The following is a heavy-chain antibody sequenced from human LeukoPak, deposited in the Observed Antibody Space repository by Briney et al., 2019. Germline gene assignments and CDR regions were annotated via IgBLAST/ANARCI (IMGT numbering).Heavy chain of an antibody. CDR2: ISSISSYI. J-gene: IGHJ4*02. D-gene: IGHD3-10*01. CDR3: ARDGDVRGYYGSGNHFDY. CDR1: GFTFSSYS. V-gene: IGHV3-21*01. Sequence: GGSLRLSCAASGFTFSSYSMNWVRQAPGKGLEWVSSISSISSYIYYADSVKGRFTISRDNAKNSLYLQMNSLRAEDTAVYYCARDGDVRGYYGSGNHFDYWGQGTLVTVSS.